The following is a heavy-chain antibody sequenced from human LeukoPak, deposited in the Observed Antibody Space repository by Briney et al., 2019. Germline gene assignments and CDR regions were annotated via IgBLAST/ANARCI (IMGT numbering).Heavy chain of an antibody. D-gene: IGHD5-18*01. V-gene: IGHV3-23*01. CDR3: AKDLGASNGPGLDV. CDR2: ISGSGGST. J-gene: IGHJ6*02. CDR1: GFTFSSYA. Sequence: GGSLRLSCAASGFTFSSYAMSWVRQAPGKGLEWASAISGSGGSTYYADSVKGRFTISRDNSKNTLYLQMYSLRAEDTAVYYCAKDLGASNGPGLDVWGQGTTVTVSS.